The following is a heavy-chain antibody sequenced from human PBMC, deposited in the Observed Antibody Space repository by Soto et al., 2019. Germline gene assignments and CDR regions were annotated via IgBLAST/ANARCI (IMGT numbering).Heavy chain of an antibody. V-gene: IGHV3-30*18. J-gene: IGHJ4*02. D-gene: IGHD1-26*01. Sequence: PGGSLRLSCAASGFTFSSYGMHWVRQAPGKGLEWVAVISYDGSNKYYADSVKGRFTVSRDNSRNTLYLQMNSLRAEDTAVYYCAQGEHVEELLDSYFDYWGQGTLVTVSS. CDR2: ISYDGSNK. CDR1: GFTFSSYG. CDR3: AQGEHVEELLDSYFDY.